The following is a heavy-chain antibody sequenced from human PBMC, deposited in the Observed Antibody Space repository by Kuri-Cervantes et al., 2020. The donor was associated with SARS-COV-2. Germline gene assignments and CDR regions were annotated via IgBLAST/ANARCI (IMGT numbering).Heavy chain of an antibody. CDR2: IRYDGSNK. D-gene: IGHD6-19*01. V-gene: IGHV3-30*02. J-gene: IGHJ4*02. Sequence: GESLKISCAASGFTFSSYGMHWVRQAPGKGLEWVAFIRYDGSNKYYADSVKGRFTISRDNSKNTLYLQMNSLRAEDTAVYYCAKGGVAVAGWDVDYWGQGTLVTVSS. CDR3: AKGGVAVAGWDVDY. CDR1: GFTFSSYG.